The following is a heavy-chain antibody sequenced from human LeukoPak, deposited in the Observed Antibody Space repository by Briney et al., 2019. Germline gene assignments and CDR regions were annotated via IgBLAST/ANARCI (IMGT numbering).Heavy chain of an antibody. CDR1: GFTLSSNY. V-gene: IGHV3-66*01. D-gene: IGHD3-10*01. CDR2: IYSGGST. J-gene: IGHJ4*02. CDR3: ARGVGGVVRGVKPYFDY. Sequence: GGSPRLSCAASGFTLSSNYISWGPQAPGKGPEGGSVIYSGGSTYYADSVKGRFTISRDNSKNTLYLQMNSLRAEDTAVYYCARGVGGVVRGVKPYFDYWGQGTLVTVSS.